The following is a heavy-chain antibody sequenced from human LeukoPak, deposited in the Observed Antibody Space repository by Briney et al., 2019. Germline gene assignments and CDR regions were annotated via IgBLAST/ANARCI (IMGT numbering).Heavy chain of an antibody. V-gene: IGHV4-31*03. CDR1: DGSISSGGYY. Sequence: SETLSPTCTVSDGSISSGGYYWSWIRQHPGKGLEWIGYIYYSGSTYYNPSLKSRVTISVDTSKNQFSLKLSSVTAADTAVYYCARGRGYSCSGGSCYTPFANWGQGTLVTVSS. CDR3: ARGRGYSCSGGSCYTPFAN. D-gene: IGHD2-15*01. CDR2: IYYSGST. J-gene: IGHJ4*02.